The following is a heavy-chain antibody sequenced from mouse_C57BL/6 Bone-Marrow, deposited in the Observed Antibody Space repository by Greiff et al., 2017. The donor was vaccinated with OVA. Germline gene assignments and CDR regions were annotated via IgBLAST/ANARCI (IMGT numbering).Heavy chain of an antibody. Sequence: DVMLVESGGGLVKPGGSLKLSCAASGFTFSSYAMSWVRQTPEKRLEWVATISAGGSYTYYPDNVKGRFTISRDNAKNNLYLQMSHLKSEDTAMYYCARDYDRYFDVWGTGTTVTVSS. CDR3: ARDYDRYFDV. J-gene: IGHJ1*03. CDR2: ISAGGSYT. CDR1: GFTFSSYA. D-gene: IGHD2-12*01. V-gene: IGHV5-4*01.